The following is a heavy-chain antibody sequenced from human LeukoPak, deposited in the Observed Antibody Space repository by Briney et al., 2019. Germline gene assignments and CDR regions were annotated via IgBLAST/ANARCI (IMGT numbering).Heavy chain of an antibody. V-gene: IGHV1-2*02. CDR3: ARDGVQLERLSYYMDV. J-gene: IGHJ6*03. D-gene: IGHD1-1*01. CDR2: INPNSGGT. Sequence: ASVKVSCKASGYTFTGYYMHWVRQAPGQGLGWMGWINPNSGGTNYAQKFQGRVTMTRDTSTSTAYMELSRLRSDDTAVYYCARDGVQLERLSYYMDVWGKGTTVTVSS. CDR1: GYTFTGYY.